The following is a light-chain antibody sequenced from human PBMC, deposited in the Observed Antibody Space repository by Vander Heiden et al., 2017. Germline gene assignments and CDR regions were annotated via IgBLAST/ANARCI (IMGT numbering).Light chain of an antibody. CDR2: DAS. CDR1: QDITNY. J-gene: IGKJ2*01. CDR3: QQYDNVPYT. V-gene: IGKV1-33*01. Sequence: DIQMTQSPSSLSASVGDRVTITCQASQDITNYLNWYQQKPGKAPKLLIYDASNLETGVPSRFSGSGSGTDFTFTISSLQPEDIGTYYCQQYDNVPYTLGQGTKLEIK.